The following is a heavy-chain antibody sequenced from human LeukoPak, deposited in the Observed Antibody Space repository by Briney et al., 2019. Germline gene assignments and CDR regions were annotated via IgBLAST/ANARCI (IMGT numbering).Heavy chain of an antibody. CDR3: ARDLLLSGYSSGWLVY. V-gene: IGHV3-21*01. CDR1: GFTFSSYS. Sequence: GGSPRLSCAASGFTFSSYSMNWVRQAPGKGLEWVSSISSSSSYIYYADSVKGRFTISRDNAKNSLYLQMNSLRAEDTAVYYCARDLLLSGYSSGWLVYWGQGTLATVSS. J-gene: IGHJ4*02. D-gene: IGHD6-19*01. CDR2: ISSSSSYI.